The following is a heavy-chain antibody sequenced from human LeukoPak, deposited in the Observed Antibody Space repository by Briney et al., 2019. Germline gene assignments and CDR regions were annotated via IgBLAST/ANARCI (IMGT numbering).Heavy chain of an antibody. D-gene: IGHD2-2*01. J-gene: IGHJ6*02. Sequence: ASVKVSCKASGYTFTSYGISWVRQAPGQGLEWMGWISAYNGNTNYAQKLQGRVTMTTDTSTSTAYMELRSLRSDDTAVYYCAKDDCSSTTCYPGEYGMDVWGQGTTVTVSS. CDR3: AKDDCSSTTCYPGEYGMDV. V-gene: IGHV1-18*01. CDR1: GYTFTSYG. CDR2: ISAYNGNT.